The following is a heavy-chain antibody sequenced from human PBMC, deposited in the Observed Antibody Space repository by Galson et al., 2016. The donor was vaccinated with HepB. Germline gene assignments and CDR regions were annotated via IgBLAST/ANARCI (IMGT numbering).Heavy chain of an antibody. CDR2: INAGNGNT. Sequence: SVKVSCKASGYTFISYVIQWVRQAPGHRLEWMRWINAGNGNTKYSQKFQGRVIIDRDTSASTAYMELSSLRPEDTAIYYCARSPTGFCSRTKCYGFNYLDRWGQGTPVTVSS. CDR1: GYTFISYV. V-gene: IGHV1-3*01. J-gene: IGHJ4*02. D-gene: IGHD2-2*03. CDR3: ARSPTGFCSRTKCYGFNYLDR.